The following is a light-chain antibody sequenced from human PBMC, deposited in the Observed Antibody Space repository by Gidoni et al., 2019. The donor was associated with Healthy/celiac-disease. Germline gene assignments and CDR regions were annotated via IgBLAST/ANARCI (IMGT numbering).Light chain of an antibody. CDR2: AAS. CDR3: QQSYSTPH. J-gene: IGKJ2*01. CDR1: QRISSY. Sequence: IQMSQSPSSLSASVGDRVTITCRTSQRISSYLNWYQQQPGKAPKLLIYAASSLQSGVPSRFSGSGSRTDFTLTISSLQPEDFATYYCQQSYSTPHFGQGTKLEIK. V-gene: IGKV1-39*01.